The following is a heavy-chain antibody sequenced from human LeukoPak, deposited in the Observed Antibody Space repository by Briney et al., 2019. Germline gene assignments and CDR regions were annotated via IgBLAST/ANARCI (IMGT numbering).Heavy chain of an antibody. Sequence: PGGALTLSCAASGFTFSKYWMLWVRQAPGKGVDSVSRINTYGTVTHYADSVKGRFTVSRDNADNTMFLQMNSVRDEDTAVYYCATKQWLAPPPDSWGQGTPVTVSS. CDR3: ATKQWLAPPPDS. CDR1: GFTFSKYW. J-gene: IGHJ4*02. CDR2: INTYGTVT. V-gene: IGHV3-74*01. D-gene: IGHD6-19*01.